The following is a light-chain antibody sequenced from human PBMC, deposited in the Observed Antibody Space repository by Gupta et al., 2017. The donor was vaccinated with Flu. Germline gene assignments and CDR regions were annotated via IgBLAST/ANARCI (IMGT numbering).Light chain of an antibody. J-gene: IGLJ2*01. Sequence: GKSITISCTGASVDIGRFYYVSWYQQPPGKAPKLIYDVTKRPSGVSDRFSGSKSGNTASLXIXGLRAEXEADYYCSSYRSSTTLFGGGTRVTVL. CDR3: SSYRSSTTL. CDR2: DVT. CDR1: SVDIGRFYY. V-gene: IGLV2-14*03.